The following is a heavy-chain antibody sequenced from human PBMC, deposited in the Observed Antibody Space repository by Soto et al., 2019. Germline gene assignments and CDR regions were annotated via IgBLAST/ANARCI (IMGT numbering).Heavy chain of an antibody. J-gene: IGHJ4*02. CDR1: GGSFSGYY. D-gene: IGHD1-1*01. Sequence: PSETLSLTCAVYGGSFSGYYWSWIRQPPGKGLEWIGEINHSGSTNYSPSLKSRVTISVDTSKNQFSLKLSSVTAADTAVYYCARGGTTGTTSELYCGLDYWGQGTLVTVSS. V-gene: IGHV4-34*01. CDR2: INHSGST. CDR3: ARGGTTGTTSELYCGLDY.